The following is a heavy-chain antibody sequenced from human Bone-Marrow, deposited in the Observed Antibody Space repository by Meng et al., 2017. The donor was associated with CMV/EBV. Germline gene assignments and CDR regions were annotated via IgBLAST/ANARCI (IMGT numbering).Heavy chain of an antibody. CDR1: GGSFSGYY. D-gene: IGHD3-3*01. V-gene: IGHV4-34*01. J-gene: IGHJ6*02. CDR2: INHSGST. Sequence: GSLRLSCAVYGGSFSGYYWSWIRQPPGKGLEWIGEINHSGSTNYNPSLKSRVTISVDTSKNQFSLKLSSVTAADTAVYYCARAPLTYYDFWSGYYTLGYYYYGMDVWGQGTLVTVSS. CDR3: ARAPLTYYDFWSGYYTLGYYYYGMDV.